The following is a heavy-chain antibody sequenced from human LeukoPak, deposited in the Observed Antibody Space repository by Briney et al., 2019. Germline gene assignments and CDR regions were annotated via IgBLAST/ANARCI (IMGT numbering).Heavy chain of an antibody. CDR1: GGTFSSYG. D-gene: IGHD2-15*01. CDR3: ASFQLGELGWSS. CDR2: INPNGGGT. V-gene: IGHV1-2*02. J-gene: IGHJ4*02. Sequence: ASVKVSCKASGGTFSSYGINWVRQAPGQGLEWMGWINPNGGGTNYAQKFQGRVTMTRDTSISTAYMELSSLRSDDTAVYYCASFQLGELGWSSWGQGTLVTVSS.